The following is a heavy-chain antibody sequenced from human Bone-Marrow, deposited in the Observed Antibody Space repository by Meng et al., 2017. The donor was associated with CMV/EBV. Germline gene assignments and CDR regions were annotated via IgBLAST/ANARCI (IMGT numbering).Heavy chain of an antibody. D-gene: IGHD2-2*01. V-gene: IGHV3-7*01. Sequence: GESLKISCAASGFTFSSYWMSWVRQAPGKGLEWVANIKQDGSEKYYVDSVKGRFTISRDNAKNSLYLQMNSLRAEDTAVYYCARDPLYCSSTSCYLWHAFEIWGQGTMVTVSS. CDR1: GFTFSSYW. CDR3: ARDPLYCSSTSCYLWHAFEI. CDR2: IKQDGSEK. J-gene: IGHJ3*02.